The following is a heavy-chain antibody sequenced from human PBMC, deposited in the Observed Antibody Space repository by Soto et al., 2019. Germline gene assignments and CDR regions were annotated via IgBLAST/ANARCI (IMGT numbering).Heavy chain of an antibody. D-gene: IGHD2-15*01. CDR1: GGTFSSYT. CDR3: ASFFGISRSGGSCYSGDMDV. V-gene: IGHV1-69*02. J-gene: IGHJ6*03. CDR2: IIPILDIA. Sequence: QVQLVQSGAEVKKPGSSVKVSCEASGGTFSSYTISWVRQAPGQGLEWMGRIIPILDIANYAQKFLGRVTITADKSTSTAYMELSSLRSEDTAVYYCASFFGISRSGGSCYSGDMDVWGKGTTVTVSS.